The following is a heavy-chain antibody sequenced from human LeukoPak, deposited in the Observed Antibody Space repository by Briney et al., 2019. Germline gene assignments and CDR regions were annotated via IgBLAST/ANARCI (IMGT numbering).Heavy chain of an antibody. CDR1: GGSFSGYY. CDR3: ASPFGRSGMRSLNYYYYYMDV. D-gene: IGHD3-10*01. Sequence: PSETLSLTCAVYGGSFSGYYWSWIRQPPGKGLEWSGEINHSGSTNYNPSLKSRVTISVDTSKNQFSLKLSSVTAADTAVYYCASPFGRSGMRSLNYYYYYMDVWGKGTKVTVSS. CDR2: INHSGST. V-gene: IGHV4-34*01. J-gene: IGHJ6*03.